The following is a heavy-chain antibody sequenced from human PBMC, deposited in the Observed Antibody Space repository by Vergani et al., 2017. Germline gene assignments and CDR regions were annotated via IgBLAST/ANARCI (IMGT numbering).Heavy chain of an antibody. CDR3: ATNIVVVVADPYYFDY. D-gene: IGHD2-15*01. CDR2: INPNSGVT. CDR1: GYTFTGYY. V-gene: IGHV1-2*02. J-gene: IGHJ4*02. Sequence: QVQLVQSGAEVKKPGASVKVSCKASGYTFTGYYMHWVRQAPGQGLEWMGWINPNSGVTNYAQQFQGRVTMTRDTSISTAYMELSRLRADDTAVYYCATNIVVVVADPYYFDYWGQGTLVTVSS.